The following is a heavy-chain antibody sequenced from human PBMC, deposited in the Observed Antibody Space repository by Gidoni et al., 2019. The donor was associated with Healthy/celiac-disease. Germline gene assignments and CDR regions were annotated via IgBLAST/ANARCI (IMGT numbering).Heavy chain of an antibody. D-gene: IGHD6-19*01. CDR3: TSRGIAVAGDY. J-gene: IGHJ4*02. CDR2: IRSKANSYAT. Sequence: EVQLVESGGGLVQPGGSLKLSCEASGFTFSGSAMTWVRQASGKGLEWVGRIRSKANSYATAYAASVKGRFTISRDDSKNTAYLQMNSLKTEDTAVYYCTSRGIAVAGDYWGQGTLVTVSS. CDR1: GFTFSGSA. V-gene: IGHV3-73*01.